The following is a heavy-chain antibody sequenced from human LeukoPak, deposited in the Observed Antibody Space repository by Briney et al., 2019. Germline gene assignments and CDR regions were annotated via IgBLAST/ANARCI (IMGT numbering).Heavy chain of an antibody. CDR3: ARDTLLDY. J-gene: IGHJ4*02. V-gene: IGHV3-7*01. CDR2: IKEDGSVK. Sequence: GGSLRLSCAASGFTFSSYWMSWVRQAPGKGLEWVANIKEDGSVKNSVDSVKGRFTISRDNAKNSLYLQMNSLRAEDTAVYYCARDTLLDYWGQGTLVTVSS. CDR1: GFTFSSYW.